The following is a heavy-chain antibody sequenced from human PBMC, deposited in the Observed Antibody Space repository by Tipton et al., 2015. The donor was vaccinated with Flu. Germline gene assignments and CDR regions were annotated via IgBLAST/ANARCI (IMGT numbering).Heavy chain of an antibody. CDR2: IYYSGST. V-gene: IGHV4-59*08. CDR1: GGSISSYY. Sequence: TLSLTCTVSGGSISSYYWSWIRQPPGKGLEWIGYIYYSGSTNYNPSLKSRVTISVDTSKNQFSLKLSSVTAADTAVYYCARQGGGSCYPGHSYYYGMDVWGQGTTVPVSS. J-gene: IGHJ6*02. CDR3: ARQGGGSCYPGHSYYYGMDV. D-gene: IGHD2-15*01.